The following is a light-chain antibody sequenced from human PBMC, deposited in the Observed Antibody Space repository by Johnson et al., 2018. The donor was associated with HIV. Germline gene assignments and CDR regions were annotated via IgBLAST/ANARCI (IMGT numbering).Light chain of an antibody. CDR2: ENN. V-gene: IGLV1-51*02. CDR3: GTWDSSLSAYV. Sequence: QSVLTQPPSVSAAPGQKVTISCSGSSSNIANNYVSWYQQLPGTAPKLLIYENNKRPSGIPDRFSGSKSGTSATLGITGLQTGDEADYYCGTWDSSLSAYVFGTGTKVTV. J-gene: IGLJ1*01. CDR1: SSNIANNY.